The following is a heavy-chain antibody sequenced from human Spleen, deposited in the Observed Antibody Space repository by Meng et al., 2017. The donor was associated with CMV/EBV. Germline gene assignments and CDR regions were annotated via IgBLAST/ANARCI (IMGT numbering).Heavy chain of an antibody. Sequence: ASVKVSCKASGYTFTPYYIHWVRQAPGQGLEWMGWINAYNGNTNYAQKLQGRVTMTTDTSTSTAYMELRSLRSDDTAVYYCARDPLYYYYGMDVWGQGTTVTVSS. V-gene: IGHV1-18*01. CDR1: GYTFTPYY. CDR2: INAYNGNT. CDR3: ARDPLYYYYGMDV. J-gene: IGHJ6*02.